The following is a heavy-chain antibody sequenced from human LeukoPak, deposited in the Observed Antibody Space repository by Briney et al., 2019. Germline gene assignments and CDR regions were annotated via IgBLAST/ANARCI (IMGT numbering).Heavy chain of an antibody. CDR1: GFTFSSYA. V-gene: IGHV3-23*01. CDR2: ISGNGDIT. Sequence: GGSLRLSCAASGFTFSSYAMSWVRQAPEKGLEWVSAISGNGDITDYADTVKGRSSGSRDNSKNTLYLQLNSLRAEDTAVYYCAKDLRGTLSSRGPFEDWGQGTLVTVSS. J-gene: IGHJ4*02. D-gene: IGHD6-6*01. CDR3: AKDLRGTLSSRGPFED.